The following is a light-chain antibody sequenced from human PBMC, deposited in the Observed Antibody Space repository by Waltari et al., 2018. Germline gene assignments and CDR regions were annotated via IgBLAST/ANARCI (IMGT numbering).Light chain of an antibody. CDR3: GSYSGTTTYV. CDR1: GSGVGCYNY. CDR2: NFS. V-gene: IGLV2-14*03. J-gene: IGLJ1*01. Sequence: QSALAQPASVSGSPGQSITLSFTGSGSGVGCYNYVSWYQQLPGKAPKVIIYNFSDRPSGVSTRFSGSKSGNTASLTISGLQAEDEADYYCGSYSGTTTYVFGTGTYVTVL.